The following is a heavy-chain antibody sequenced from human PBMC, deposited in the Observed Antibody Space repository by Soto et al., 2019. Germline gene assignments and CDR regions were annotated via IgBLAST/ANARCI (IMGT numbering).Heavy chain of an antibody. J-gene: IGHJ4*02. CDR2: ISAYNGNT. D-gene: IGHD3-9*01. CDR1: GYTFTNYD. V-gene: IGHV1-18*04. CDR3: ARDYGVGGYYDLLTGYYRAPYI. Sequence: ASVKVSCKASGYTFTNYDINWVRQAPGQGLEWMGWISAYNGNTNYAQRLQGRVTMTTDTSTSTAYMELRSLRSDDTAVYYCARDYGVGGYYDLLTGYYRAPYIWDQGTLVTVSS.